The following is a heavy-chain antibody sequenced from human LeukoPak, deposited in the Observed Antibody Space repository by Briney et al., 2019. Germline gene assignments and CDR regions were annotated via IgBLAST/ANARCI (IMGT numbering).Heavy chain of an antibody. Sequence: ASVKVSCKASGCTFTSYGISWVRQAPGQGLEWMGWINPNSGGTNYAQKFQGRVTMTRDTSISTAYMELSRLRSDDTAVYYCARSRGKPNYFDYWGQGTLVTVSS. J-gene: IGHJ4*02. CDR3: ARSRGKPNYFDY. V-gene: IGHV1-2*02. CDR2: INPNSGGT. CDR1: GCTFTSYG. D-gene: IGHD1-14*01.